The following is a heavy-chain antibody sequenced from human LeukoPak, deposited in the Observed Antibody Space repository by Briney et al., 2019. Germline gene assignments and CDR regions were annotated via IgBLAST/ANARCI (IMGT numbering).Heavy chain of an antibody. CDR1: GGSIRTTSYY. J-gene: IGHJ5*02. CDR3: ARHVVLWFGDLLPNPFRFDP. Sequence: SETLSLTCTVSGGSIRTTSYYWGWIRQPPGKGLEWIGSIYYSGSTYYNPSLKSRVTISVDTSKNQFSLKLTSVTAADTAVHYCARHVVLWFGDLLPNPFRFDPWGQGTLVTVSS. V-gene: IGHV4-39*01. D-gene: IGHD3-10*01. CDR2: IYYSGST.